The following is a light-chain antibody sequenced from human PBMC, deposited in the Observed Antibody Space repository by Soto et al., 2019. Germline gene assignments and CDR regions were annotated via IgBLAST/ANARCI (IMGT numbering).Light chain of an antibody. V-gene: IGKV1-39*01. CDR1: QTITTS. CDR2: AAS. J-gene: IGKJ5*01. CDR3: QQNYSLPIT. Sequence: IPMSPTSTSLFGPVGDRGTDYFPTSQTITTSLNWYRQKPGKAPDLLIYAASSLQSGIPSRFGGRGSGTDFTLTITGLQPEDFATYYCQQNYSLPITFGQGTRLEIK.